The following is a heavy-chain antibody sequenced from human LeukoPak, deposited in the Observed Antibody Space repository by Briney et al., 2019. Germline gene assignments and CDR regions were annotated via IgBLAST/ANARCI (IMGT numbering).Heavy chain of an antibody. V-gene: IGHV5-51*01. Sequence: GGSLRLSCAASGYSFTSYWIGWVRQMPGKGLEWMGIIYPGDSDTRYSPSFQGQVTISADKSISTAYLQWSSLKASDTAMYYCARHEAAMVVAFDIWGQGTMVTVSS. CDR2: IYPGDSDT. J-gene: IGHJ3*02. CDR1: GYSFTSYW. CDR3: ARHEAAMVVAFDI. D-gene: IGHD5-18*01.